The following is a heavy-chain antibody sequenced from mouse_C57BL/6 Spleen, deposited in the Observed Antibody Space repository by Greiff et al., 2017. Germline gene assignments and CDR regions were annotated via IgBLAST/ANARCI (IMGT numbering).Heavy chain of an antibody. CDR2: IDPSDSYT. D-gene: IGHD5-1*01. V-gene: IGHV1-59*01. CDR1: GYTFTSYW. Sequence: VQLQQPGAELVRPGTSVKLSCKASGYTFTSYWMHWVKQRPGQGLEWIGVIDPSDSYTNYNQKFKGKATLTVDTSSSTAYMQLSSLTSEDSAVYYCARYEYGYWGQGTTLTVSS. CDR3: ARYEYGY. J-gene: IGHJ2*01.